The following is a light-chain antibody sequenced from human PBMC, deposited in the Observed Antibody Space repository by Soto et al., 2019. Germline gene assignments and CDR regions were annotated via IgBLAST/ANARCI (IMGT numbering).Light chain of an antibody. Sequence: DIQMTQSPSSLSASVGDRVIITCRASQTISTYLNWYQQKPGKAPKLLICAASSLQSGVPSRFSGSGSGADFTLTISSLQPEDFATYYCQQSLTIPYIFGQGTTLEIK. CDR2: AAS. V-gene: IGKV1-39*01. CDR1: QTISTY. CDR3: QQSLTIPYI. J-gene: IGKJ2*01.